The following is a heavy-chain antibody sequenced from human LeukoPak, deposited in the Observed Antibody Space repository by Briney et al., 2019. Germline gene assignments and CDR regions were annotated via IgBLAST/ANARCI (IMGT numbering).Heavy chain of an antibody. D-gene: IGHD3-10*01. J-gene: IGHJ4*02. CDR3: AKGQKKEGVTLRFDY. V-gene: IGHV3-23*01. Sequence: GGSLRLSCAASGFTFSTYAMSWVRQAPGKGLEWVSSISGRDGSTYYADSVKGRFTISRDNSKNTLYLQMNSLRAEDTAIYYCAKGQKKEGVTLRFDYWGQGTLVTVSS. CDR2: ISGRDGST. CDR1: GFTFSTYA.